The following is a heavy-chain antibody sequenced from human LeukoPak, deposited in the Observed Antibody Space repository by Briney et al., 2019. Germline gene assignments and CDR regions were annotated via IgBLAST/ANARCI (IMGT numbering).Heavy chain of an antibody. Sequence: SETLSLTCTVSGGSISSSGYYWGWIRQPPGTGLEWIGSIYYSGSTHYNPSLKTRVTISVDTSKNQFSLKLSSVTAADTAVYYCARQDTLGTTLFDYWGQGTLVTVSS. CDR2: IYYSGST. J-gene: IGHJ4*02. D-gene: IGHD1/OR15-1a*01. V-gene: IGHV4-39*01. CDR3: ARQDTLGTTLFDY. CDR1: GGSISSSGYY.